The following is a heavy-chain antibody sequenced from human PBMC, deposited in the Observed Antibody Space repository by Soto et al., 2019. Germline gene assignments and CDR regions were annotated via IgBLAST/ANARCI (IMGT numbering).Heavy chain of an antibody. D-gene: IGHD3-22*01. CDR3: ARVPYDSSGFLDY. CDR2: ISSSSYT. V-gene: IGHV3-11*06. Sequence: PGGSLRLSCAASGFTFSDYYMSWIRQAPGKGLEWVSYISSSSYTNYADSVKGRFTISRDNAKNSLYLQMNSLRAEDTAVYYCARVPYDSSGFLDYWGQGTLVTVSS. J-gene: IGHJ4*02. CDR1: GFTFSDYY.